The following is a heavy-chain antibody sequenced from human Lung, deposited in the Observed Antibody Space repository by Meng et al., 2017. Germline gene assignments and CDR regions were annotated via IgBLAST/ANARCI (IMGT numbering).Heavy chain of an antibody. D-gene: IGHD1-26*01. J-gene: IGHJ4*02. Sequence: QVQLVQSGAEVKKPGASVRVSCKASGYTFTSYAMHWVRQAPGQRLEWMGWINTNTGKPAYAQAFTGRLVLSLDSSVTTAYLQISSLEADDTDIYYCARDGGRRFDYWGQGTLVTVSS. CDR1: GYTFTSYA. V-gene: IGHV7-4-1*02. CDR2: INTNTGKP. CDR3: ARDGGRRFDY.